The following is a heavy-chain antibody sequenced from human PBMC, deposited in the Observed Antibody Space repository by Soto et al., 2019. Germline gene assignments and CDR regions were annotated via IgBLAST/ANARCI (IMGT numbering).Heavy chain of an antibody. CDR2: IYDNGGA. V-gene: IGHV4-31*03. J-gene: IGHJ4*02. CDR3: ARVKGGTTRRAFDS. Sequence: SETLSLTCTVSGDSISSGGYYWSWIRQHPGKGLEWIGYIYDNGGAYYSPSLKARIVISVDRSENQFSLRLSSVTAADTAVYYCARVKGGTTRRAFDSWGQGTLVTVSS. CDR1: GDSISSGGYY. D-gene: IGHD1-7*01.